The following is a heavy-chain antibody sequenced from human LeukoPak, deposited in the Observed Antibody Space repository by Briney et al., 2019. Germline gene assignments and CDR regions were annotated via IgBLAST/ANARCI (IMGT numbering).Heavy chain of an antibody. CDR2: VYYSGST. Sequence: PSETLSLTCTVSGGSVSSGSYYWSWIRQPPGKGLGGIGYVYYSGSTNYNPSLKSRVTISVDTSKNLFSLKLSSVTAADTAVYYCARAIRSGTYYLVYWGQGTLVTVSS. CDR1: GGSVSSGSYY. CDR3: ARAIRSGTYYLVY. J-gene: IGHJ4*02. V-gene: IGHV4-61*03. D-gene: IGHD3-10*01.